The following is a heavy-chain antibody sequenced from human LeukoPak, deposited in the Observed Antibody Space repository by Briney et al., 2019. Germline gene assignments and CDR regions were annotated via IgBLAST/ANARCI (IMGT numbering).Heavy chain of an antibody. D-gene: IGHD3-22*01. Sequence: ASVKVSCKASGYTFTSYDINWVRQATGQGLEWMGWMNPNSGNTGYAQKFQGRVTMTRNASISTAYMELSSLRSEDTAVYYCARGPFEWYYYDSSGYWVYWGQGTLVTVSS. CDR2: MNPNSGNT. CDR1: GYTFTSYD. J-gene: IGHJ4*02. V-gene: IGHV1-8*01. CDR3: ARGPFEWYYYDSSGYWVY.